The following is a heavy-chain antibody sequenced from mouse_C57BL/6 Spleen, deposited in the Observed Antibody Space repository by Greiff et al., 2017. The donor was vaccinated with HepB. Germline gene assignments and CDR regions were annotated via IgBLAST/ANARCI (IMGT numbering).Heavy chain of an antibody. Sequence: EVNVVESGGGLVKPGWSLKLSCAASGFTFSDYGMHWVRQAPEKGLEWVAYISSGSSTIYYADTVKGRFTISRDNAKNTLFLQMTSLRSEDTAMYYCARPRYYGSSFYAMDYWGQGTSVTVSS. J-gene: IGHJ4*01. V-gene: IGHV5-17*01. CDR2: ISSGSSTI. D-gene: IGHD1-1*01. CDR1: GFTFSDYG. CDR3: ARPRYYGSSFYAMDY.